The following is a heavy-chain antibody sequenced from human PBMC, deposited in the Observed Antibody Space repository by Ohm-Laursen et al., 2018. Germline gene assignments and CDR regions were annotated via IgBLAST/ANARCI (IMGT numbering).Heavy chain of an antibody. D-gene: IGHD1-26*01. J-gene: IGHJ4*02. CDR3: AHLRQWELNSLDY. CDR1: GFSFSTSGMR. CDR2: IDWDNDK. V-gene: IGHV2-70*12. Sequence: TQTLTLTCTFSGFSFSTSGMRVSWIRQPPGRALEWLARIDWDNDKFYSTSLKTRLTISKDTSKNQVVLTMTNMDPVDTATYYCAHLRQWELNSLDYWGQGTLVTVSS.